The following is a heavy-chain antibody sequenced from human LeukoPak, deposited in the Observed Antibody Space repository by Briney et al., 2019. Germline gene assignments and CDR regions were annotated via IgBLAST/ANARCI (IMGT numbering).Heavy chain of an antibody. Sequence: GGSLRLSCAASGFTFSDYYMSWIRQAPGKGLEWVSYISSSGSTIYYADSVKGRFTISRDNAKNSLYLQMNSLRAEDTAVYYCARCPNAAFNWFDPWDQGTLVTVSS. V-gene: IGHV3-11*04. CDR2: ISSSGSTI. D-gene: IGHD2-2*01. J-gene: IGHJ5*02. CDR3: ARCPNAAFNWFDP. CDR1: GFTFSDYY.